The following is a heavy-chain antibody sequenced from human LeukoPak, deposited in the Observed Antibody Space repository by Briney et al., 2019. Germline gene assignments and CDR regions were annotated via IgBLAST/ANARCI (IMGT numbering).Heavy chain of an antibody. Sequence: ASVKVSCKASGYTFTSYYMHWVRQAPGQGLEWMGIINPSGGSTSYAQKFQGRATMTRDTSTSTVYMELSSLRSEDTAVYYCAIRFLERLLPDYWGQGTLVTVSS. CDR1: GYTFTSYY. J-gene: IGHJ4*02. D-gene: IGHD3-3*01. CDR2: INPSGGST. CDR3: AIRFLERLLPDY. V-gene: IGHV1-46*01.